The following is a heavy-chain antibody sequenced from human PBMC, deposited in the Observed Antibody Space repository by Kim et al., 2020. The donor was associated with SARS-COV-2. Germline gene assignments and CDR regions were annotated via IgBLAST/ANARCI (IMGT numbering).Heavy chain of an antibody. CDR3: ARPYSGSYFGYFDY. Sequence: GGSLRLSCAASGFTFSSYAMHWVRQAPGKGLEWVAVISYDGSNKYYADSVKGRFTISRDNSKNTLYLQMNSLRDEDTAVYYCARPYSGSYFGYFDYWGQGTLVTVSS. CDR2: ISYDGSNK. V-gene: IGHV3-30*04. J-gene: IGHJ4*02. D-gene: IGHD1-26*01. CDR1: GFTFSSYA.